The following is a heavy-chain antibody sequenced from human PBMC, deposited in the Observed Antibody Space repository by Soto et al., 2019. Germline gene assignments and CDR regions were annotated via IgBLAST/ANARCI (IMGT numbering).Heavy chain of an antibody. J-gene: IGHJ5*01. CDR3: ARIPVDTSMTYWFDP. CDR2: IYYSGNT. CDR1: GDSVTSGDYY. Sequence: KPSETLSLTCTVSGDSVTSGDYYWSWIRQPPGKGLEWIGYIYYSGNTNYSPSLKSRVAISLDTSHNQFSLKLSSVTAADTAVYFCARIPVDTSMTYWFDPWGQGTLVTVSS. V-gene: IGHV4-61*08. D-gene: IGHD5-18*01.